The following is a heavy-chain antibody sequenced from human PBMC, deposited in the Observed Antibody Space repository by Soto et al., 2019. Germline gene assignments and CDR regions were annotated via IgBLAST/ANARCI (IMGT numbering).Heavy chain of an antibody. CDR2: ITSTSNNI. V-gene: IGHV3-48*01. D-gene: IGHD2-15*01. Sequence: EVQLVESGGGLVHPGGSLRLSCAASGFIFSDYGMNWARQAPGRGLEWLSHITSTSNNIYNADSVKGRFTISRDNAKNSRYLQMNILRAEDTAVYYCVSPLLKDLRTDWGQGTLVTVSS. J-gene: IGHJ4*02. CDR1: GFIFSDYG. CDR3: VSPLLKDLRTD.